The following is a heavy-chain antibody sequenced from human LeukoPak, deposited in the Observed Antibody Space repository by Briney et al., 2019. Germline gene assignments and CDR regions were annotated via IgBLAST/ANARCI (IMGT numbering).Heavy chain of an antibody. D-gene: IGHD3-22*01. V-gene: IGHV1-8*03. Sequence: VASVKVSCKASGYTFTGYYMHWVRQAPGQGLEWMGWINPNSGNTGYAQKFQGRVTITRNTPISTAYMELSSLRSEDTAVYYCARDSYYDSNWFDPWGQGTLVTVSS. CDR3: ARDSYYDSNWFDP. CDR2: INPNSGNT. CDR1: GYTFTGYY. J-gene: IGHJ5*02.